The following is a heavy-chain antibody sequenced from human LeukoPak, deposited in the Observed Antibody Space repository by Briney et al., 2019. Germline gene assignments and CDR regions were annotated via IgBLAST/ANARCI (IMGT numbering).Heavy chain of an antibody. D-gene: IGHD5-24*01. CDR1: GFTFSSYG. J-gene: IGHJ4*02. V-gene: IGHV3-30*03. CDR3: APEGDGYILFDY. CDR2: ISYDGSNK. Sequence: GGSLRLSCAAPGFTFSSYGMHWVRQAPGKGLEWVAVISYDGSNKYYADSVKGRFTISRENSKNTLYLQMNSLRVEDTAVYYCAPEGDGYILFDYWGQGTLVTVSS.